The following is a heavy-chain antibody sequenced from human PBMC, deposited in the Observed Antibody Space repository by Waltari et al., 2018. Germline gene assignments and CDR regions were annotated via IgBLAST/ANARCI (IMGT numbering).Heavy chain of an antibody. V-gene: IGHV4-61*02. CDR1: GDSINSGRYF. J-gene: IGHJ4*02. Sequence: QVQLQESGPGLVKPSETLSLTCNVSGDSINSGRYFWSWIRQPAGEGLEFIGRRYKYGNTIYNPSLTGRVTITMDMSRNQFSLRLKSVTAADTAVYYCTRDPAGGIDVWGQGTLVTVSS. D-gene: IGHD3-16*01. CDR2: RYKYGNT. CDR3: TRDPAGGIDV.